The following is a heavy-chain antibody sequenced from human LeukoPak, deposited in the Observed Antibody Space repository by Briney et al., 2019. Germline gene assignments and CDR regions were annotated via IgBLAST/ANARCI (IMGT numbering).Heavy chain of an antibody. CDR2: ISSNGGST. CDR3: ARVGWVSLAFDY. D-gene: IGHD5-24*01. J-gene: IGHJ4*02. V-gene: IGHV3-64*01. Sequence: GGSLRLSCAASGFTFSSYAMHWVRQAPGKGLEYVSAISSNGGSTYYANSVKGRFTISRDNSKNTLYLQMGSLRAEDMAVYYCARVGWVSLAFDYWGQGTLVTVSS. CDR1: GFTFSSYA.